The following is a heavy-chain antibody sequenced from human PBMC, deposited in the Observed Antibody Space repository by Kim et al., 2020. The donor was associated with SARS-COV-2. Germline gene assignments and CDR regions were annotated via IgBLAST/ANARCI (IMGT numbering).Heavy chain of an antibody. CDR3: ARETAVSPDALDI. J-gene: IGHJ3*02. CDR1: GFSFSSHE. CDR2: VSANGRTK. Sequence: GGSLRLSCEASGFSFSSHEINWVRQAPGKGLEWISYVSANGRTKYYADSVKGRSTISRDNAKNSLYLQMNSLRAEDTAVYYCARETAVSPDALDIWGQGTMVTVS. V-gene: IGHV3-48*03. D-gene: IGHD4-17*01.